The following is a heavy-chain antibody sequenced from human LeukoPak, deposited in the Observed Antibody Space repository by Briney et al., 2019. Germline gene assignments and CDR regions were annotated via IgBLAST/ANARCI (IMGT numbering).Heavy chain of an antibody. CDR2: ISGSGGST. CDR3: AKGLSGRRSYYFDY. CDR1: GFTFSSYD. V-gene: IGHV3-23*01. J-gene: IGHJ4*02. D-gene: IGHD1-26*01. Sequence: GGSLRLSCAASGFTFSSYDMSGVRQAPGKGLEWVSSISGSGGSTHYADSVKGRCTISREKSKNTLYLQMSSPRAEDTAVYYCAKGLSGRRSYYFDYWGQGTLVTVSS.